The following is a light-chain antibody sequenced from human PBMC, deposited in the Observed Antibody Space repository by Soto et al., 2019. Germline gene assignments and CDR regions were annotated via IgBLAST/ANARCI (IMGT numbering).Light chain of an antibody. J-gene: IGLJ1*01. CDR3: CSYTSSSTPWG. Sequence: QSVLTQPASVSGSPGQSITISCTGTSSDVGGYNYVSWYQQHPGKAPQLMIYDVSDRPSGVSNRFSASKSGNTASLTISGLQAEDEADYYCCSYTSSSTPWGFGTGTKVTVL. CDR2: DVS. CDR1: SSDVGGYNY. V-gene: IGLV2-14*03.